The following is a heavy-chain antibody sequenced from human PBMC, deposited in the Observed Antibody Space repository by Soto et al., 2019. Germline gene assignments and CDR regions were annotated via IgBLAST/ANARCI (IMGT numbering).Heavy chain of an antibody. J-gene: IGHJ6*02. D-gene: IGHD3-9*01. Sequence: QVQLVESGGGVVQPGRSLRLSCAASGFTFSSYGMHWVRQAPGKGLEWVAVIWYDGSNKYYADSVKGRFTISRDNSKNTLYLQMNSLRAEETAVYYCARSRPRDWLPNYGMDVWGQGTTVTVSS. V-gene: IGHV3-33*01. CDR1: GFTFSSYG. CDR2: IWYDGSNK. CDR3: ARSRPRDWLPNYGMDV.